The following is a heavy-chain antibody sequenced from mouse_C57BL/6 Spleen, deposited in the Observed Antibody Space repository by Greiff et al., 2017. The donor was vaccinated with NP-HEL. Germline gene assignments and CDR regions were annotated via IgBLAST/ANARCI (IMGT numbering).Heavy chain of an antibody. J-gene: IGHJ2*01. Sequence: VQLQQSGPELVKPGASVKISCKASGYTFTDYYMNWVKQSHGKSLEWIGDINPNNGGTSYNQKFKGKATLTVDKSSSTAYMELRSLTSEDSAVYYCARRELRLLVFDYWGQGTTLTVSS. CDR3: ARRELRLLVFDY. V-gene: IGHV1-26*01. D-gene: IGHD3-2*02. CDR2: INPNNGGT. CDR1: GYTFTDYY.